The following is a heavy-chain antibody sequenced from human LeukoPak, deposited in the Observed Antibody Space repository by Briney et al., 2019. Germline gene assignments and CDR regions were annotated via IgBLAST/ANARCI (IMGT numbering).Heavy chain of an antibody. CDR3: ARSSTYYYDSSGYYLPH. V-gene: IGHV5-51*01. CDR2: IYPGDSDT. J-gene: IGHJ4*02. Sequence: GESLKISCKGSGYSFTSYWIGWVRQMPGKGLEWVVIIYPGDSDTRYSPSFQGQVIISADKSISTAYLQWSSLKASDTAMYYCARSSTYYYDSSGYYLPHWGQGTLVTVSS. D-gene: IGHD3-22*01. CDR1: GYSFTSYW.